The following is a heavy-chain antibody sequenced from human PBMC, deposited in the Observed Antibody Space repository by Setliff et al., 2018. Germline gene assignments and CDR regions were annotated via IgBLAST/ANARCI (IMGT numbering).Heavy chain of an antibody. J-gene: IGHJ3*02. CDR3: EGRAVADRGFDI. V-gene: IGHV3-48*03. D-gene: IGHD6-19*01. CDR2: ITTSGSAT. Sequence: HPGGSLRLSCAVSGFILSSYEMNWVRQAPGKGLEWVSSITTSGSATYYAESVRGRFTISRDNAKNSLYLQMNSLRAEDTAVYYCEGRAVADRGFDIWGQGTTVTVSS. CDR1: GFILSSYE.